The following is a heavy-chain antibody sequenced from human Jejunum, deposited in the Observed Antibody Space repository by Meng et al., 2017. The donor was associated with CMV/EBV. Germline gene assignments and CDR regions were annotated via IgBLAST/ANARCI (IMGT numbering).Heavy chain of an antibody. Sequence: AVTGLDFSSASMNWVRQAPGKGLEWVSSISSSSTYIYYADSVKGRFTISRDNAKNSLHLQMNSLTAADTAVYYCARGLERQGYFDYWGQGTLVTVSS. CDR1: GLDFSSAS. CDR3: ARGLERQGYFDY. V-gene: IGHV3-21*01. J-gene: IGHJ4*02. CDR2: ISSSSTYI. D-gene: IGHD1-1*01.